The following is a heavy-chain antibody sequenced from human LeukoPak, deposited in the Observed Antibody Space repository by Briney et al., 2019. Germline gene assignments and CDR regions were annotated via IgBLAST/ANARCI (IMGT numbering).Heavy chain of an antibody. CDR2: INTDGRTI. V-gene: IGHV3-74*01. CDR1: GFTFSRYW. Sequence: GGSLRLSCAASGFTFSRYWMHWVRQAPGKGLVWVSRINTDGRTITYADSVKGRFTISRDNAKNTLYLQMNSLRAEDTAVYYCARVAGSWCGGFYFDYWGQGTLVTVSS. J-gene: IGHJ4*02. CDR3: ARVAGSWCGGFYFDY. D-gene: IGHD6-13*01.